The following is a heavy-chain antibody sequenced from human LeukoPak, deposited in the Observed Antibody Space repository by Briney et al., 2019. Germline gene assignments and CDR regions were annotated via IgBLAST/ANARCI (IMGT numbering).Heavy chain of an antibody. J-gene: IGHJ4*02. V-gene: IGHV3-11*04. CDR3: ARDIYYYDSSDYYYPGGSDY. CDR1: GFIFSDYY. D-gene: IGHD3-22*01. CDR2: ISSGGTTI. Sequence: SGGSLRLSCAASGFIFSDYYMSWIRQAPGKGLEWVSCISSGGTTIYYADSVKGRFTISRDNAKNSPYLQMNSLRAEDTAVYYCARDIYYYDSSDYYYPGGSDYWGQGTLVAVSS.